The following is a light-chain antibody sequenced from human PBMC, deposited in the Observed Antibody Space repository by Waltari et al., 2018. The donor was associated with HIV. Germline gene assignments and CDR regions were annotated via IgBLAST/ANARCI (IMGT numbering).Light chain of an antibody. J-gene: IGKJ4*01. Sequence: EIVLTLSLATLSLSPGERATLSCRASQSVSSYLAWSQHKPGQAPTRLIYDASNRANGSAARFSGSGSGTDFTIIISTLEPEDVAVYYCQQRNNWPPLTFGGGTKVEVK. CDR2: DAS. CDR1: QSVSSY. CDR3: QQRNNWPPLT. V-gene: IGKV3-11*01.